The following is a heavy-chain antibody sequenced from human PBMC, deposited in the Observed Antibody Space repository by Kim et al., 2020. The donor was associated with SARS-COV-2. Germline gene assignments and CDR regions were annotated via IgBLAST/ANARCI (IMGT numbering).Heavy chain of an antibody. J-gene: IGHJ1*01. CDR2: IDPSDSYT. D-gene: IGHD6-13*01. Sequence: GESLKISCKGSGYSFTNYWISWVRQMPGKGLEWMGRIDPSDSYTNYSPSLQGHVTISADKSISTAYLQWSSLQASDTAMYYCAKHPGGGVITAAGTEYFQHWGQGTVVSVSS. CDR1: GYSFTNYW. CDR3: AKHPGGGVITAAGTEYFQH. V-gene: IGHV5-10-1*01.